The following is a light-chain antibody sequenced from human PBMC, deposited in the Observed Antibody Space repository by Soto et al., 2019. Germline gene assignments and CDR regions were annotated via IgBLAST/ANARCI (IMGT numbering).Light chain of an antibody. Sequence: EIVLTQSPATLSLSPGERATLSCRASQSVSSYLAWYQQKPGQAHRLLIYDASNRATGIPARFSGSGSGTDFSLTISSLEPEDFAVYYCQQRSNWPPYPFGQGTKLAIK. CDR3: QQRSNWPPYP. J-gene: IGKJ2*01. V-gene: IGKV3-11*01. CDR1: QSVSSY. CDR2: DAS.